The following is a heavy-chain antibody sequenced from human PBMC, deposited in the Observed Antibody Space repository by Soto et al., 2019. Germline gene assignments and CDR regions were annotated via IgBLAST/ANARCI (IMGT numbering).Heavy chain of an antibody. J-gene: IGHJ5*02. CDR3: ARDRARGSYYRAPFSPIWFDP. D-gene: IGHD1-26*01. CDR1: GRTFSSYA. CDR2: IIPIFGTA. V-gene: IGHV1-69*13. Sequence: PSVKVSCQAAGRTFSSYAISWVRQAPGQGLEWIGVIIPIFGTANYAQKFQGRVTITADESTSTAYMELSSLRSEDTAVYYCARDRARGSYYRAPFSPIWFDPWGQGTLVTVAS.